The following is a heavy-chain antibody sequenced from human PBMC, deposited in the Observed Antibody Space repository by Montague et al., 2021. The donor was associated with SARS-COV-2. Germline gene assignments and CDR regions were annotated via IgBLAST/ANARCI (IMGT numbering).Heavy chain of an antibody. CDR1: GGSISSSSYY. J-gene: IGHJ3*02. D-gene: IGHD6-19*01. CDR2: TYYSGST. CDR3: ARQENSSGWFKPDAFDI. V-gene: IGHV4-39*01. Sequence: SETLSLTCTVSGGSISSSSYYWGWIRQPPGKELEWIGSTYYSGSTYYNPSLKSRVTISVDTSKNQFSLELSSVTAADTAVYYCARQENSSGWFKPDAFDIWGQGTMVTVSS.